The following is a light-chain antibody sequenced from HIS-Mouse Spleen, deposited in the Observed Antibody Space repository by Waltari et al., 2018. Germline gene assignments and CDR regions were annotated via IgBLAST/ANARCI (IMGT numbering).Light chain of an antibody. J-gene: IGLJ3*02. Sequence: QSALTQPASVSGSPGQSSTIPCTGPSSVVGSYNLAPWYQHHPGKAPKLMIYEGSKRPSGVSNRFSGSKSGNTASLTISGLQAEDEADYYCCSYAGSSTWVFGGGTKLTVL. CDR3: CSYAGSSTWV. CDR2: EGS. V-gene: IGLV2-23*01. CDR1: SSVVGSYNL.